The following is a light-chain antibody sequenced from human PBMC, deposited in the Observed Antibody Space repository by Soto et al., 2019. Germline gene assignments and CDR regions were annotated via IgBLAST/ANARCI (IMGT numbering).Light chain of an antibody. Sequence: EIVLTQSPGTLSLSPGERATLSCRASQSVSDNHLAWYHQKPGQPPRLLIYGASNRATGIPDRFSGRGSGTDFTLTISRREPEDFATYYCHHYDRSPIFTFGPGTKVDI. CDR2: GAS. CDR1: QSVSDNH. J-gene: IGKJ3*01. CDR3: HHYDRSPIFT. V-gene: IGKV3-20*01.